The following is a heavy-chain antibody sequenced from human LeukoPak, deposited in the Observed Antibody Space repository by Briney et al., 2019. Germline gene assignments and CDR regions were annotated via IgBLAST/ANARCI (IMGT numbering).Heavy chain of an antibody. J-gene: IGHJ2*01. Sequence: GEPLKISCKGSGYSFANYWIGWVRQMPGKGLEWMGIIYPGDSDTRYSPSFQGQVTISADKSITTAYLQWSSLKASDTAVYYCVRHVGSIYGSNPRYFDLWGRGTLVTVSS. CDR2: IYPGDSDT. CDR1: GYSFANYW. V-gene: IGHV5-51*01. CDR3: VRHVGSIYGSNPRYFDL. D-gene: IGHD6-13*01.